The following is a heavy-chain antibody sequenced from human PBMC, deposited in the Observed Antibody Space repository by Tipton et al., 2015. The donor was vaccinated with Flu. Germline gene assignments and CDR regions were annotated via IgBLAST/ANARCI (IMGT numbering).Heavy chain of an antibody. J-gene: IGHJ4*02. CDR2: ISSSGNTI. CDR3: ATLTGDDY. CDR1: GFTFRTNG. D-gene: IGHD7-27*01. V-gene: IGHV3-48*03. Sequence: SGFTFRTNGMHWVRQAPGKGLEWLSYISSSGNTISYADAVRGRFTISRDNTKKSLYLQLNSLRAEDTAIYYCATLTGDDYWGQGIMVTVSS.